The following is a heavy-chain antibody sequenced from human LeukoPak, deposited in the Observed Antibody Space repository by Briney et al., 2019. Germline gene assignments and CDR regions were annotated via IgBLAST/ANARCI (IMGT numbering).Heavy chain of an antibody. V-gene: IGHV4-59*01. J-gene: IGHJ4*02. CDR3: ARLTEDYYFDY. Sequence: SETLSLTCTVSGGSISSYYWTWIRQPPGKGLEWIGHICYSGSTNYNPSLKSRVTISVDTSKNQFSLKLSSVTAADTAVYYCARLTEDYYFDYWGQGTLVTVSS. CDR2: ICYSGST. D-gene: IGHD1-14*01. CDR1: GGSISSYY.